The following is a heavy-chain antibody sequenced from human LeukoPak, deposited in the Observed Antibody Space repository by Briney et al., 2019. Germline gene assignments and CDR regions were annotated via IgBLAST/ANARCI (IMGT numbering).Heavy chain of an antibody. CDR1: GYTFTSYD. CDR2: MNPNSGNT. J-gene: IGHJ3*02. CDR3: VRGPKDVVSSAFDI. Sequence: ASVKVSCKASGYTFTSYDINWVRQATGQGLEWMGWMNPNSGNTGYAQKFQGRVTMTRNTSISTAYMELSSLRSEDTAVYYCVRGPKDVVSSAFDIWGQGTMVTVSS. D-gene: IGHD2-15*01. V-gene: IGHV1-8*01.